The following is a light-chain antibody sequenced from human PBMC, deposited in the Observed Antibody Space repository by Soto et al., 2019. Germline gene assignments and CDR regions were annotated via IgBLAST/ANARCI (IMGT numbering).Light chain of an antibody. CDR2: GAS. CDR1: QSVSSN. Sequence: ETVMTQSPAALSVSPGETATLSCRASQSVSSNEAWYQQTPGQAPTLLIHGASTRAAGIPDRFSGGGSGTEFTIIISSRESEDFAVYYCQQYNNRPPVTFGQGTRLDIK. V-gene: IGKV3-15*01. CDR3: QQYNNRPPVT. J-gene: IGKJ5*01.